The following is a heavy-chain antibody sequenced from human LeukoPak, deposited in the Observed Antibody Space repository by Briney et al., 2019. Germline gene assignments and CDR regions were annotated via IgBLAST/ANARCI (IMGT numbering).Heavy chain of an antibody. CDR1: GFTFSSYW. D-gene: IGHD3-9*01. J-gene: IGHJ4*02. CDR3: ARDFGETYYDILTGYQY. Sequence: GGSLRLSCAASGFTFSSYWMSWVRQAPGKGLEWVANIKQDGSEKYYVDSVKGRFTISRDNAKNSLYLQMNSLRAEDTAVYYCARDFGETYYDILTGYQYWGQGTLVTVSS. V-gene: IGHV3-7*01. CDR2: IKQDGSEK.